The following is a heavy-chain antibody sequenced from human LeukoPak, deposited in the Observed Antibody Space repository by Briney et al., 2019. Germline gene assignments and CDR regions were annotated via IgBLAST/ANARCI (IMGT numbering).Heavy chain of an antibody. Sequence: GGSLRLSCAASGFTFSSYAMSWVRQAPGKGLEWVSAISGSGGSTYYADSVKGRFTISRDNSKNTLYLQMNSLRAEDTAVYYCVRGGSGSYSPYDYWGQGTLVTVSS. V-gene: IGHV3-23*01. D-gene: IGHD1-26*01. CDR3: VRGGSGSYSPYDY. CDR1: GFTFSSYA. CDR2: ISGSGGST. J-gene: IGHJ4*02.